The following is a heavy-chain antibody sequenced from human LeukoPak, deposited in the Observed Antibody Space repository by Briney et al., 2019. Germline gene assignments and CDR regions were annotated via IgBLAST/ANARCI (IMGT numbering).Heavy chain of an antibody. CDR2: IYYSGST. CDR3: ANLLPGYFNY. CDR1: GGSISSYY. V-gene: IGHV4-59*08. Sequence: PSETLSLTCTVSGGSISSYYWSWIRQPPGKGLEWIGYIYYSGSTNYNPSLKSRVTISVDTSKNQFSLKLSSVTVADTAVFYCANLLPGYFNYWGQGTLVTVSS. J-gene: IGHJ1*01.